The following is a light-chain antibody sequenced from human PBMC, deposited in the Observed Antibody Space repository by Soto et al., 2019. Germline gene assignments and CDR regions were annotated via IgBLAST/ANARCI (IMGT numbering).Light chain of an antibody. CDR3: QQYNNWPA. J-gene: IGKJ1*01. Sequence: EIVLTQSTGTLSLSPGERATLSCRASQSVSSNLAWYQQKPGQAPRLLIYGASTRATGIPARFSGSGSGTEFTLTISSLQSEDFAVYCCQQYNNWPAFGQGTKVDIK. V-gene: IGKV3-15*01. CDR2: GAS. CDR1: QSVSSN.